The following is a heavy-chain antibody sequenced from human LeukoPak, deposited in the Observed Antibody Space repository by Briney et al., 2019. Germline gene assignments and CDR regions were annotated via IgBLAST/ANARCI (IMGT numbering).Heavy chain of an antibody. Sequence: SETLSLTCSVSGDSIRSNSFFWGWIRQPPGMGLEWIASISYNGVTYYNPFLSSRATVSVDTSKNQFSLRLFSVTAADTAVYYCARRNGHTWDVGSWFDPWGPGTLVTVSS. V-gene: IGHV4-39*01. J-gene: IGHJ5*02. D-gene: IGHD5-24*01. CDR3: ARRNGHTWDVGSWFDP. CDR2: ISYNGVT. CDR1: GDSIRSNSFF.